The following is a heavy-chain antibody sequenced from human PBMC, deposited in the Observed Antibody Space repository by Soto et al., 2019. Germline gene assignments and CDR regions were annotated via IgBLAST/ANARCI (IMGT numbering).Heavy chain of an antibody. CDR2: IYYSGST. Sequence: SETLSLTCTVSGGSISSSSYYWGWLRPPPGKGLEWIGSIYYSGSTYYTPSLKSRVTISVDTSKNQFSLKLGSVTAADTAVYYCARQTIFGVAAFDYWGQGTLVTVSS. J-gene: IGHJ4*02. CDR1: GGSISSSSYY. D-gene: IGHD3-3*01. CDR3: ARQTIFGVAAFDY. V-gene: IGHV4-39*01.